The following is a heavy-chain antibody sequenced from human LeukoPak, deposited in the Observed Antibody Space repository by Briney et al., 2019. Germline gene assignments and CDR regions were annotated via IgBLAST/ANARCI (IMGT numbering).Heavy chain of an antibody. J-gene: IGHJ3*02. CDR1: GFTFSDYY. D-gene: IGHD3-22*01. CDR2: ISSSGSTI. Sequence: GGSLRLSCAASGFTFSDYYMSWIRQAPGKGLEWVSYISSSGSTIYYADSAKGRFTISRDNAKNSLYLQMNSLRAEDTAVYYCARVWYYDSSGFQGDAFDIWGQGTMVTVSS. V-gene: IGHV3-11*04. CDR3: ARVWYYDSSGFQGDAFDI.